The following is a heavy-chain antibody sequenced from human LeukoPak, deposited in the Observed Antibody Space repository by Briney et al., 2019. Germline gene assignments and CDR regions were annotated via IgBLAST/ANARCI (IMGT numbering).Heavy chain of an antibody. V-gene: IGHV4-59*01. J-gene: IGHJ4*02. CDR3: ARGVYIAAAQYGY. CDR2: IYYSGTT. D-gene: IGHD6-13*01. CDR1: GGSISSYY. Sequence: SETLSLTCTVSGGSISSYYWSWIRQPPGKGLEWIGYIYYSGTTDYNPSLKSRVTISVDTSKNQFSLKLSSETAADTAVYYCARGVYIAAAQYGYWGQGTLVTVSS.